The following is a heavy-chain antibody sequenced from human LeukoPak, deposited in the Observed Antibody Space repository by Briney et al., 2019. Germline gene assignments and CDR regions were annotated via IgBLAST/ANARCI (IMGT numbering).Heavy chain of an antibody. Sequence: GRSLRLSCAASGFTFSSYAMHWVRQAPGKGLEWVAIISYDGSNKYYADSVKGRFTISRDNSQNTLYLQMNSLRAEDTAVHYCAREGIQLWFGGVGDWFDPWGQGTLVTVSS. CDR2: ISYDGSNK. D-gene: IGHD5-18*01. CDR1: GFTFSSYA. J-gene: IGHJ5*02. CDR3: AREGIQLWFGGVGDWFDP. V-gene: IGHV3-30-3*01.